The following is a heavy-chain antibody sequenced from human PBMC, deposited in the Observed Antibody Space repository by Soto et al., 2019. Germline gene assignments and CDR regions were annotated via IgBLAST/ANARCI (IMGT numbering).Heavy chain of an antibody. CDR2: IYYSGST. D-gene: IGHD3-9*01. Sequence: SETLFLTCTVSGGSISSYYWSWIRQPPGKGLEWIGSIYYSGSTYYNPSLKSRVTISVDASKNQFSLKLSSVTAADTAVYYCARHLLHYDILTGHDYWGQGTLVTVSS. CDR3: ARHLLHYDILTGHDY. V-gene: IGHV4-39*01. J-gene: IGHJ4*02. CDR1: GGSISSYY.